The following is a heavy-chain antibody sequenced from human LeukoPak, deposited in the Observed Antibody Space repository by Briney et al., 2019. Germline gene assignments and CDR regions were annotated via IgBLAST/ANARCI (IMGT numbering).Heavy chain of an antibody. CDR2: IYSGGTT. J-gene: IGHJ4*02. CDR1: GFNFTNYY. V-gene: IGHV3-53*01. CDR3: ARASWGYDFDC. Sequence: GGSLRLSCAASGFNFTNYYMSWVRQAPGKGLEWVSVIYSGGTTYYADSVKGRFTISRDNSNSTVSLQMNSLRVDDTAVYYCARASWGYDFDCWGQGTLVTVSS. D-gene: IGHD7-27*01.